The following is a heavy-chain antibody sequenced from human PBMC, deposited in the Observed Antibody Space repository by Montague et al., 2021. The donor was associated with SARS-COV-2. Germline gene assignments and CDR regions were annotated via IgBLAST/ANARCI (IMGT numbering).Heavy chain of an antibody. CDR1: GESIDRDTYY. Sequence: SETLSLTCIVSGESIDRDTYYWGWIRQSPGKGLEWIGSLSSSGXTXYXXXXRXRVTISMDTSKNHFSLKVNSVTATDTAVYFCAGPGSVSGWFYFDDWGQGTLVSVSS. J-gene: IGHJ4*02. V-gene: IGHV4-39*02. D-gene: IGHD6-19*01. CDR3: AGPGSVSGWFYFDD. CDR2: LSSSGXT.